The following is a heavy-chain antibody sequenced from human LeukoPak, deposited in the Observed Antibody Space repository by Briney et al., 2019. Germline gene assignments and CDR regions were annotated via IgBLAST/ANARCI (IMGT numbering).Heavy chain of an antibody. D-gene: IGHD2-2*01. CDR3: ARTVLEVEYQLLMDYFDY. J-gene: IGHJ4*02. CDR1: GGSISSGDYY. V-gene: IGHV4-39*01. Sequence: SQTLSLTCTVSGGSISSGDYYWGWIRQPPGKGLEWIGSIYYSGSTYYNPSLKSRVTISVDTSKNQFSLKLSSVTAADTAVYYCARTVLEVEYQLLMDYFDYWGQGTLVTVSS. CDR2: IYYSGST.